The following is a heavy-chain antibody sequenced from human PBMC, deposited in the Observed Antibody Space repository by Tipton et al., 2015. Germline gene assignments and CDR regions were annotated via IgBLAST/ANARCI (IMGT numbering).Heavy chain of an antibody. J-gene: IGHJ5*02. Sequence: VQLVQSGGGLVQPGGSLRLSCEASGFSFSNYWMTWVRQAPGKGLEWVANIKPDGSESYYLESVKGRFTFSRDNAKNSLYLQMNRLRAEDTAVYYCARTYSSYSWFDPWGQGTLVTVSS. CDR3: ARTYSSYSWFDP. D-gene: IGHD6-6*01. CDR2: IKPDGSES. V-gene: IGHV3-7*01. CDR1: GFSFSNYW.